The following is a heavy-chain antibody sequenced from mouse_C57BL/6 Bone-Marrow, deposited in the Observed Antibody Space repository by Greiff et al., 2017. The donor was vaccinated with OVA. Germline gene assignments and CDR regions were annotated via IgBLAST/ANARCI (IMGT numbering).Heavy chain of an antibody. CDR3: ARRDGYYLYYAMDY. V-gene: IGHV1-69*01. CDR1: GYTFTSYW. Sequence: VQLHQPGAELVMPGASVKLSCKASGYTFTSYWMHWVKQRPGQGLEWIGEIDPSDSSTNYNQKFKGKSTLTVDKSSSTAYMQLSSLTSEDSAVYYCARRDGYYLYYAMDYWGQGTSVTVSS. D-gene: IGHD2-3*01. CDR2: IDPSDSST. J-gene: IGHJ4*01.